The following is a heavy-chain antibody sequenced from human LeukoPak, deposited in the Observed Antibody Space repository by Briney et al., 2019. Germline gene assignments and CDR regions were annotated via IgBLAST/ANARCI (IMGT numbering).Heavy chain of an antibody. CDR1: GFTFSTYA. CDR3: AKGYRYDDY. J-gene: IGHJ4*02. Sequence: GGSLRHSCAASGFTFSTYAMSWVRQALGRGLEWVSPICGSGGPTYYADTVKGRVTLSRDNSKKTLYLQMNSLRAEDTAVYYCAKGYRYDDYGGQGTLVTVSS. CDR2: ICGSGGPT. V-gene: IGHV3-23*01. D-gene: IGHD1-26*01.